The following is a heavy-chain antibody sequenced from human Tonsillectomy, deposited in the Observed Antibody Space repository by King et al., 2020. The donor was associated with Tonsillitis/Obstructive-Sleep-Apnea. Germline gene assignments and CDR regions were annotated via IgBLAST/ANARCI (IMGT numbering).Heavy chain of an antibody. J-gene: IGHJ6*03. D-gene: IGHD4-11*01. CDR1: GYTLTELS. V-gene: IGHV1-24*01. CDR3: ATAFPDYSNYGRSGYYYYMDV. Sequence: VQLVQSGAEVKKPGASVKVSCKVSGYTLTELSMHWVRQAPGKGLEWMGGFDPEDGETIYAQKFQGRVTMTEDTSTDTAYMELSSLRSEDTAVYYCATAFPDYSNYGRSGYYYYMDVWGKGTTVTVSS. CDR2: FDPEDGET.